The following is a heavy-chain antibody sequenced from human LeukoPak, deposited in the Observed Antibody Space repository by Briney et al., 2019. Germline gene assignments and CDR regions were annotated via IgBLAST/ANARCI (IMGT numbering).Heavy chain of an antibody. D-gene: IGHD4-23*01. CDR2: ITSSSSYT. V-gene: IGHV3-11*05. Sequence: PGGSLRLSCAASGFTFSDYYMTWIRQAPGKGLEWVSYITSSSSYTNYADSVKGRFTISRDNAKNSLYLQMSSLRAEDTAVYYCARGHSGNVDFWGQGSLATVSS. CDR3: ARGHSGNVDF. J-gene: IGHJ4*02. CDR1: GFTFSDYY.